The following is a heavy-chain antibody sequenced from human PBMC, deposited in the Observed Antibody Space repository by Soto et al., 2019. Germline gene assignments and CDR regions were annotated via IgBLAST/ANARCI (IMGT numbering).Heavy chain of an antibody. CDR1: GFTFSSYG. CDR2: IWFDGSKK. CDR3: AKDLGYFDY. D-gene: IGHD7-27*01. V-gene: IGHV3-33*06. Sequence: QVQLVESGGGVVQPGRSLRLSCAASGFTFSSYGMHWVRQAPGKGLEWVAVIWFDGSKKDYADSVKGRFTISRDNSKNTLYLQMNSLGAEDTAVYYCAKDLGYFDYWGQGTLVTVSS. J-gene: IGHJ4*02.